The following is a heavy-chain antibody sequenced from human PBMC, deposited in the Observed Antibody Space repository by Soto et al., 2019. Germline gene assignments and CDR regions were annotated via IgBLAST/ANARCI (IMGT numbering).Heavy chain of an antibody. CDR3: ARGGLRSFDY. J-gene: IGHJ4*02. CDR1: GFTFSNYW. V-gene: IGHV3-7*05. CDR2: IKPDGSEK. Sequence: EVQVVESGGGLVQPGGSLRLSCAASGFTFSNYWMSWVRQAPGKGLEWVAKIKPDGSEKYYVDSVKGRFSISRDNAENSLYLQMNSLRAEDMAVYYCARGGLRSFDYWGQGTLVTVSS.